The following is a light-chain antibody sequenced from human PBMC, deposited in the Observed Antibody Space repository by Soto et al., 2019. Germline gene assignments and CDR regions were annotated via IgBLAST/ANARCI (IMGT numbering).Light chain of an antibody. CDR3: QQYNSYSPWT. CDR1: QTISRY. J-gene: IGKJ1*01. Sequence: DIQMTQSPSSLSASLRYRVTITCLSSQTISRYLNWYQQRPGKAPNLLIYSASSLESGVPSRFSGSGSGTEFTLTISSLQPDDFATYYCQQYNSYSPWTFGQGTKVDIK. V-gene: IGKV1-5*01. CDR2: SAS.